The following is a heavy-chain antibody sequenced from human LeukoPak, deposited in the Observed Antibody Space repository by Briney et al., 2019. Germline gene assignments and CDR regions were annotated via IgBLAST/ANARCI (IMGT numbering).Heavy chain of an antibody. CDR3: AKEDLAYCSSSSCYGLLDY. V-gene: IGHV3-30*18. CDR2: ISYDGGNK. Sequence: GGSLRLPCAASGFTFSSYGMHWVRQAPGKGLEWVAVISYDGGNKYYADSVKGRFTISRDNSKNTLYLQMNSLRAEDMAVYYCAKEDLAYCSSSSCYGLLDYCGQGTLVTVSS. D-gene: IGHD2-2*01. CDR1: GFTFSSYG. J-gene: IGHJ4*02.